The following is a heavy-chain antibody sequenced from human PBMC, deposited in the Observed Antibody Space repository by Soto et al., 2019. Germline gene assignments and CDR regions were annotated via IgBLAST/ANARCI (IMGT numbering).Heavy chain of an antibody. J-gene: IGHJ4*02. Sequence: QVQLVQSGAEVKKPGASVKVSCKASGYTFTSYYMHWVRQAPGQGLEWMGIINPSGGSTSYAQKSKGRVTKTRDTPTTTVYMELSSLGSEDTAVYYCARDRGPGARRNYFDYWGQGTLVTVSS. D-gene: IGHD2-2*01. CDR3: ARDRGPGARRNYFDY. CDR1: GYTFTSYY. V-gene: IGHV1-46*03. CDR2: INPSGGST.